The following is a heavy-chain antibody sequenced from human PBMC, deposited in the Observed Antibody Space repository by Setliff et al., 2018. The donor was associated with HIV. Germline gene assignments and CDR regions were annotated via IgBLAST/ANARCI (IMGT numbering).Heavy chain of an antibody. Sequence: GGSLRLSCAASGFTFSHYAMTWVRQAPGKGLEWVSAISGSGDSTYYADSVKGRFTISRDNAKNSLYLQMNSLRAEDTAVFYCAKGVKWLDPWGQGIQVTVSS. CDR1: GFTFSHYA. V-gene: IGHV3-23*01. CDR3: AKGVKWLDP. J-gene: IGHJ5*02. D-gene: IGHD3-16*01. CDR2: ISGSGDST.